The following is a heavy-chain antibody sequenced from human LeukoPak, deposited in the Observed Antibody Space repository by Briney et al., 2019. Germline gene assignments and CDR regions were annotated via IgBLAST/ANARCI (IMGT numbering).Heavy chain of an antibody. Sequence: GGSLRLSCAASGFTFSSYWMSWVRQAPGKGLEWVANIKQDGSEKYYVDSVKGRFTISRDNAKNSLYLQMNSLRAEDTAVYYCAKDGSADFWSGYSYYYYYYYMDVWGKGTTVTVSS. J-gene: IGHJ6*03. CDR2: IKQDGSEK. CDR3: AKDGSADFWSGYSYYYYYYYMDV. V-gene: IGHV3-7*01. D-gene: IGHD3-3*01. CDR1: GFTFSSYW.